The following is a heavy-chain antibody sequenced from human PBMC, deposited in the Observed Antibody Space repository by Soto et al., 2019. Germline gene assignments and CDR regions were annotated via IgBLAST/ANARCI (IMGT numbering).Heavy chain of an antibody. CDR3: ARRGIAVAGPQGYGMDV. CDR1: GYSFTSYW. Sequence: PGESLKISCKGSGYSFTSYWISWVRQMPGKGLEWMGRIDPSDSYTNYSPSFQGHVTISADKSISTAYLQWSSLKASDTAMYYCARRGIAVAGPQGYGMDVWGQGTTVTVSS. D-gene: IGHD6-19*01. V-gene: IGHV5-10-1*01. J-gene: IGHJ6*02. CDR2: IDPSDSYT.